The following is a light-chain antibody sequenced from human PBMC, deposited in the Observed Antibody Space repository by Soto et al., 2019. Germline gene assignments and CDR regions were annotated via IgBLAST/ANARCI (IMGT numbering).Light chain of an antibody. CDR1: QSVSSSY. CDR2: GAS. V-gene: IGKV3-20*01. J-gene: IGKJ3*01. Sequence: EIVLTQSPGTLSLSPGERATLSCRASQSVSSSYLAWYQQKPGQAPRLLIYGASGRATGIPDRFSGSGSGTDFTLTISRLEPEDFAVYYCQQYNNWPGFTFGPGTKVDIK. CDR3: QQYNNWPGFT.